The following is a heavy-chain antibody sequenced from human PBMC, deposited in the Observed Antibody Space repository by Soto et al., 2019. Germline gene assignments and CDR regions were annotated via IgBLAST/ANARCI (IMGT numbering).Heavy chain of an antibody. J-gene: IGHJ5*01. Sequence: ASVNVSGKASGGTFSSYAISWVRQAPGQGLEWIGGIIPIFGTANYAQKFQGRVTITAEESTSTAYMELSSLTSEDTDIYYCARAFGSSWNTGGYNWFDFWGQGTLVTVSS. CDR2: IIPIFGTA. CDR1: GGTFSSYA. V-gene: IGHV1-69*13. D-gene: IGHD6-13*01. CDR3: ARAFGSSWNTGGYNWFDF.